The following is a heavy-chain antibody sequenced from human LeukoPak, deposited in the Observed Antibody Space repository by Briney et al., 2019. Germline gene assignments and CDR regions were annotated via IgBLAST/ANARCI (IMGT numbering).Heavy chain of an antibody. D-gene: IGHD3-22*01. Sequence: AGGSLRLSCAVSGFTFSSYWMHWVRQGPGEGLVWVSRLRGGGNYTNYAESVKGRFTISRDNAKNSLFLQMNSLRAEDTAMYYCARVYYYDSSGYYSFFDYWGQGTLVTVSS. CDR2: LRGGGNYT. CDR1: GFTFSSYW. V-gene: IGHV3-74*01. CDR3: ARVYYYDSSGYYSFFDY. J-gene: IGHJ4*02.